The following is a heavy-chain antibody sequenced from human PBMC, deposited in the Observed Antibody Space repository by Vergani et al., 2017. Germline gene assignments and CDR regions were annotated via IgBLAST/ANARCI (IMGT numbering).Heavy chain of an antibody. V-gene: IGHV1-2*02. J-gene: IGHJ4*02. CDR1: GYTFTGYY. Sequence: QVQLVQSGAEVKKPGASVKVSCKASGYTFTGYYMHWVRQAPGQGLEWMGWINPNSGGTNYAQKFQGRVTMTGDTSISTAYMELSRLRSDDTAVYYCARGYSSGWYSSFFDYWGQGTLVTVSS. CDR3: ARGYSSGWYSSFFDY. D-gene: IGHD6-19*01. CDR2: INPNSGGT.